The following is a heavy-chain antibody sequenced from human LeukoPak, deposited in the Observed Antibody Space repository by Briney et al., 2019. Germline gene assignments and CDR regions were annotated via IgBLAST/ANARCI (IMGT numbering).Heavy chain of an antibody. CDR2: ISSSSYI. Sequence: GGSLRLSCAASGFTFSSYSMNWVRQAPGKGLEWASSISSSSYIYYADSVKGRFTISRDNAKNSLYLQMNSLRAEDTAVYYCASLIYCSGGSCYPKGVSYWGQGTLVTVSS. D-gene: IGHD2-15*01. J-gene: IGHJ4*02. CDR3: ASLIYCSGGSCYPKGVSY. V-gene: IGHV3-21*01. CDR1: GFTFSSYS.